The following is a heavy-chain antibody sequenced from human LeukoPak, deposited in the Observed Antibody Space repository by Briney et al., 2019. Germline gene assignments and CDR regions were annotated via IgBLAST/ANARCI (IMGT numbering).Heavy chain of an antibody. CDR2: TRHKAKNYTT. CDR1: GFTFSDHN. J-gene: IGHJ4*02. CDR3: AKDLGGSGSYNY. V-gene: IGHV3-72*01. D-gene: IGHD3-10*01. Sequence: PAGGSLRLSCAAPGFTFSDHNMEWVRQAPGKGLEWVGRTRHKAKNYTTEYAASVKGRFIISRDDSKDSVYLQMNSLRAEDTAVYYCAKDLGGSGSYNYWGQGTLVTVSP.